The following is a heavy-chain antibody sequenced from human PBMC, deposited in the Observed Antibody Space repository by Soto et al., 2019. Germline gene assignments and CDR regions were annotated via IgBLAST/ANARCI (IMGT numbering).Heavy chain of an antibody. V-gene: IGHV2-70*01. CDR2: IDWDDDK. J-gene: IGHJ4*02. Sequence: SGPTLVNPTQTLTLTCTFSGFSLSTSGMCVSWIRQPPGKALEWLALIDWDDDKYYSTSLKTRLTISKDTSKNQVVLTMTNMDPVDTATYYCARIPSSSSQYYFDYWGQGTLVTVSS. CDR1: GFSLSTSGMC. D-gene: IGHD6-13*01. CDR3: ARIPSSSSQYYFDY.